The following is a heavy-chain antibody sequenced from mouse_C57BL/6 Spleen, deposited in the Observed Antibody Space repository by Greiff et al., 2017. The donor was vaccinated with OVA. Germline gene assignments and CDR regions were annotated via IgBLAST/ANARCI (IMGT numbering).Heavy chain of an antibody. D-gene: IGHD2-1*01. Sequence: VQLQQSGAELMKPGASVKLSCKATGYTFTGYWIEWVKQRPGHGLEWIGRIYPGDGDTNYNGKFKGKATLTADKSSSTAYMQLSSLTSEDSGVYFCARSTIFDVWGTGTTVTVSS. V-gene: IGHV1-82*01. CDR3: ARSTIFDV. CDR2: IYPGDGDT. J-gene: IGHJ1*03. CDR1: GYTFTGYW.